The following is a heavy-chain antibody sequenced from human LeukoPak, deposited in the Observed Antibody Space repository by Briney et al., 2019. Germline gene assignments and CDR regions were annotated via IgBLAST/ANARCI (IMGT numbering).Heavy chain of an antibody. CDR1: GFTFSSYA. Sequence: PGGSLRLSCAASGFTFSSYAMHWVRQAPGKGLEYVSAISSNGGSTYYANSVKGRFTISRDNSKNTLYLQMGSLRAEDMDVYYCARDSIYCSSTSCYRYFQHWGQGTLVTVSS. J-gene: IGHJ1*01. CDR3: ARDSIYCSSTSCYRYFQH. V-gene: IGHV3-64*01. CDR2: ISSNGGST. D-gene: IGHD2-2*01.